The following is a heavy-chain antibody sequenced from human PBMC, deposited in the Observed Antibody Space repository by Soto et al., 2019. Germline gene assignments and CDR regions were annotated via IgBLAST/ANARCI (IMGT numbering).Heavy chain of an antibody. J-gene: IGHJ4*02. CDR2: IYYSGST. CDR3: ARDRDSSGYSPFDY. V-gene: IGHV4-31*03. D-gene: IGHD3-22*01. CDR1: VGSIISGGYY. Sequence: PSETLSLTCTFSVGSIISGGYYWSWIRQHPGKGLEWIGYIYYSGSTYYNPSLKSRVTISVDTSKNQFSLKLSSVTAADTAVYYCARDRDSSGYSPFDYWGQGTLVTVSS.